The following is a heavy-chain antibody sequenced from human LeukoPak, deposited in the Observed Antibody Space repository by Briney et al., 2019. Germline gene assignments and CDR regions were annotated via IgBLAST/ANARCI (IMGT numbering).Heavy chain of an antibody. CDR1: GFTFSSYS. J-gene: IGHJ4*02. D-gene: IGHD2-15*01. V-gene: IGHV3-21*01. Sequence: GGSLRLSCAASGFTFSSYSMNWVRQAPEKGLEWVSSISSSSSYIYYADSVKGRFTISRDNAKNSLYLQMNSLRAEDTAVYYCARELKDRFDYWGQGTLVTVSS. CDR2: ISSSSSYI. CDR3: ARELKDRFDY.